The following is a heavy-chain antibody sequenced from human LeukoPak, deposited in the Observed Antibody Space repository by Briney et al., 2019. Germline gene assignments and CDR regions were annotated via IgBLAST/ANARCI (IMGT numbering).Heavy chain of an antibody. CDR1: GFTFSSYA. J-gene: IGHJ5*02. D-gene: IGHD3-3*01. Sequence: GGSLRLSCAASGFTFSSYAMSWVRQAPVKGLAWVSALSRSGGSTYYADSVKGRFTISRDNSKNTLYLQMNSLRAEDTAVYYCASRPQRITIFGVVPNWFDPWGQGTLVTVSS. V-gene: IGHV3-23*01. CDR2: LSRSGGST. CDR3: ASRPQRITIFGVVPNWFDP.